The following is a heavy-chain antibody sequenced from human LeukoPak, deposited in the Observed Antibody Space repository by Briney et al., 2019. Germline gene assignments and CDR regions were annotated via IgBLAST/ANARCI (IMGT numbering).Heavy chain of an antibody. V-gene: IGHV3-23*01. CDR2: ISGSGYIT. D-gene: IGHD1-1*01. J-gene: IGHJ4*02. CDR1: GFTFSSYA. Sequence: GGSLRLSCAASGFTFSSYAINWVRQAPGKGLEWVSAISGSGYITYHADSVKGRFTISRDNSKNTLYLQMNSLRDEDTAIYYCAKDLTGTTPYYFDYWGQGTLVTVSS. CDR3: AKDLTGTTPYYFDY.